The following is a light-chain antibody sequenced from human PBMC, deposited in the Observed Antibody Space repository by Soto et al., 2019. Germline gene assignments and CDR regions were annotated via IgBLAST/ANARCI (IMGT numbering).Light chain of an antibody. Sequence: QSALTQPPSASGSPGQSVTISCTGTSSDVGGYNFVSWYQQHPGKAPKLMIYEVNKRPSGVPDRFSGSKSGNTASLTVSGLQAEDEGDYYCTSHAGSTNLIFGGGTKLTVL. V-gene: IGLV2-8*01. J-gene: IGLJ2*01. CDR1: SSDVGGYNF. CDR3: TSHAGSTNLI. CDR2: EVN.